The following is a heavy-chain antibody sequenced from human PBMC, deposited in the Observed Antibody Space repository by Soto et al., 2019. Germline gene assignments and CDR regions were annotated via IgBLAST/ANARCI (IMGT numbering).Heavy chain of an antibody. CDR2: ISGSGGST. CDR1: GFTFSSYA. D-gene: IGHD3-3*01. J-gene: IGHJ6*02. Sequence: GGSLRLSCAASGFTFSSYAMSWVRQAPGKGLEWVSAISGSGGSTYYADSVKGRFTISRDNSKNTLYLQMNSLRAEDTAVYYCAKDFDKSFNFWSGWRGSYYYGMDVWGQGTTVTVSS. CDR3: AKDFDKSFNFWSGWRGSYYYGMDV. V-gene: IGHV3-23*01.